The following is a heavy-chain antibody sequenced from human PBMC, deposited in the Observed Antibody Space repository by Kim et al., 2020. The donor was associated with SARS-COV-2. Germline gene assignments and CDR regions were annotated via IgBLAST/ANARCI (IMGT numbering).Heavy chain of an antibody. D-gene: IGHD3-16*01. Sequence: STNSSPTLKSRVTISVDTSKNQFSLKLSSVTAADTAVYYCARGKRGAGDYWGQGTLVTVSS. CDR2: ST. V-gene: IGHV4-61*02. CDR3: ARGKRGAGDY. J-gene: IGHJ4*02.